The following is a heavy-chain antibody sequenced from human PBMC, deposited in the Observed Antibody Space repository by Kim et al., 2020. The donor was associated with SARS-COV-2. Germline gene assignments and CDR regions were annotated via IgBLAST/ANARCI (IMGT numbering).Heavy chain of an antibody. CDR2: IYPGDSDT. J-gene: IGHJ6*02. CDR3: ARQKPSITMVRGVDAYYYCGMDV. Sequence: GESLKISCKGSGYGFTSYWIGWVRQMPGKGLEWMGIIYPGDSDTRYSPSFQGQVTISADKSISTAYLQWSSLKASDTAMYYCARQKPSITMVRGVDAYYYCGMDVWGQGTTVTVSS. D-gene: IGHD3-10*01. V-gene: IGHV5-51*01. CDR1: GYGFTSYW.